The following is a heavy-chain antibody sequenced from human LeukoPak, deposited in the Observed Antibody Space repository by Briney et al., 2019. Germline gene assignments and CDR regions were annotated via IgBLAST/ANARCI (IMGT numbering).Heavy chain of an antibody. V-gene: IGHV1-2*02. CDR3: AKDRLRYCTGDNCYSPVDY. J-gene: IGHJ4*01. CDR2: INPNSGGT. CDR1: GYTFTGYY. D-gene: IGHD2-15*01. Sequence: ASVKVSCKASGYTFTGYYMHWVRQAPGQGLGWMGWINPNSGGTNYAQKFQGRVTMTRDTSISTAYMELSSLRSEDTAVYYCAKDRLRYCTGDNCYSPVDYWGQGILVTVSS.